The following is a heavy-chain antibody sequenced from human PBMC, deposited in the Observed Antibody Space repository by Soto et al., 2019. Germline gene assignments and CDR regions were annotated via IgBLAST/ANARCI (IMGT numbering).Heavy chain of an antibody. D-gene: IGHD5-12*01. J-gene: IGHJ6*03. CDR1: GYTFTGYY. CDR3: ARGGGYSGYDSVSDYMDV. CDR2: INPNSGGT. V-gene: IGHV1-2*04. Sequence: ASVKVSCKASGYTFTGYYMHWVRQAPGQGLEWMGWINPNSGGTNYAQKFQGWVTMTRDTSISTAYMELSRLRSDDTAVYYCARGGGYSGYDSVSDYMDVWGKGTTVTVSS.